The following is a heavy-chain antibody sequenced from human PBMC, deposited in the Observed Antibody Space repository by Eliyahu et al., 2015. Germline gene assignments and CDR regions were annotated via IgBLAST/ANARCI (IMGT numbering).Heavy chain of an antibody. J-gene: IGHJ6*02. CDR2: ISAYNGNT. CDR1: GYTFTSSG. CDR3: ARAQPATVTYYYYYGMDV. D-gene: IGHD4-11*01. Sequence: QVQLVQSGAEVKKPGASVKVSCKASGYTFTSSGISWVRQAPGQGLEWMGWISAYNGNTNYAQKLQGRVTMTXDTSTSTAYMELRSLRSDDTAVYYCARAQPATVTYYYYYGMDVWGQGTTVTVSS. V-gene: IGHV1-18*01.